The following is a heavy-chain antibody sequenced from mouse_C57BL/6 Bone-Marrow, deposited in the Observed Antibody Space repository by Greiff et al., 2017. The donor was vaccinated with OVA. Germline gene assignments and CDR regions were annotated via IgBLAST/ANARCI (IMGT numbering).Heavy chain of an antibody. V-gene: IGHV5-6*02. Sequence: EVKLVESGGDLVKPGGSLKLSCAASGFTFSSYGMSWVRQTPDKRLEWVATISSGGSHTYYPDSVKGRFTISRDNAKNTLYLQMSSLKSEDTAMYYCARRGDCAWFAYWGQGTLVTVSA. J-gene: IGHJ3*01. CDR2: ISSGGSHT. CDR3: ARRGDCAWFAY. CDR1: GFTFSSYG.